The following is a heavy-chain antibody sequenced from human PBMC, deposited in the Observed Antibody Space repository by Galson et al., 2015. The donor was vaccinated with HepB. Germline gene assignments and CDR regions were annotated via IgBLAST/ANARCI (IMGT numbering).Heavy chain of an antibody. CDR2: INPNSGGT. Sequence: SVKVSCKASGYTFTGYYLHWVRQAPGQGLEWMGWINPNSGGTNYAQKFQGRVTMTRDTSINTAYMELNRLRSDDTAVYYCARIPGYCSGGSCSLFDYWGQGTLVTVSS. J-gene: IGHJ4*02. V-gene: IGHV1-2*02. D-gene: IGHD2-15*01. CDR3: ARIPGYCSGGSCSLFDY. CDR1: GYTFTGYY.